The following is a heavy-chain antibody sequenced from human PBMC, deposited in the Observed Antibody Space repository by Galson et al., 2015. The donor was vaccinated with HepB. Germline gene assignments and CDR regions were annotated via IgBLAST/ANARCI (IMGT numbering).Heavy chain of an antibody. CDR3: ARHLTSSQRQFDY. D-gene: IGHD6-6*01. V-gene: IGHV3-23*01. CDR2: ISHNGDYT. Sequence: SLRLSCAASGFALNNYAMNWVRQAPEKGLEWVSSISHNGDYTFYADSVKGRFTISRDNSKNTLYLQMNSLRAEDTAVYYCARHLTSSQRQFDYWGQGALVTVSS. J-gene: IGHJ4*02. CDR1: GFALNNYA.